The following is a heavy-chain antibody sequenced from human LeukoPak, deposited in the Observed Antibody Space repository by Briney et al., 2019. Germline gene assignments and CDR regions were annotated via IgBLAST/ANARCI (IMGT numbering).Heavy chain of an antibody. CDR3: SRGPPGDFWSYDYYYYGMDV. V-gene: IGHV3-33*01. Sequence: GGSLRLSCAASGFPFSNYAMHWVRQDPGKGLEWVAVIWYDGSDKYYGESLKGRFTISRDNSKNTLYLQMNSLRAEDSAVYYCSRGPPGDFWSYDYYYYGMDVWGQGTTVTVSS. CDR1: GFPFSNYA. J-gene: IGHJ6*02. D-gene: IGHD3-3*01. CDR2: IWYDGSDK.